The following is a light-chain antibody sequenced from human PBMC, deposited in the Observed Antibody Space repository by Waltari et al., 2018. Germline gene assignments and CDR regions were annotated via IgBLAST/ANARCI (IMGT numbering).Light chain of an antibody. J-gene: IGLJ3*02. V-gene: IGLV1-44*01. CDR1: NSNIGSRA. CDR2: GNN. Sequence: QSILTQSPSASGTPGQRVTISCSGSNSNIGSRAVTWYQQLPGMAPKLVMYGNNQRPSWVPDRFSGSKSGTSASLAISGLQSEDEADYYCATWDDRLNWVFGGGTKLTVL. CDR3: ATWDDRLNWV.